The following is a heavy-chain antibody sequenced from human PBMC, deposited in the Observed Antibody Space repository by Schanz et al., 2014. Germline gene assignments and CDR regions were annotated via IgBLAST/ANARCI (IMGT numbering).Heavy chain of an antibody. CDR1: GFTVSSDH. V-gene: IGHV3-23*04. D-gene: IGHD6-13*01. CDR2: LSGSGGST. Sequence: EGQLAESGGGLVQPGGSLGLSCVVSGFTVSSDHMSWVRQAPGKGLEWVSALSGSGGSTYYADSVKGRFTISRDNSKNTLYLQMNSLRAEDTAVYYCAREQIMAAAGLVDYWGHGTLVTVSS. CDR3: AREQIMAAAGLVDY. J-gene: IGHJ4*01.